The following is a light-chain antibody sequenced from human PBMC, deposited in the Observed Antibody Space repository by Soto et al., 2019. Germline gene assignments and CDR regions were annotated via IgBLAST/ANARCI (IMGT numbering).Light chain of an antibody. V-gene: IGLV2-14*01. CDR1: SSDVGGYNY. J-gene: IGLJ1*01. CDR3: SSYTSSSTL. Sequence: QSALTQPASVSGSPGQSITISCTGTSSDVGGYNYVSWYQQHPGKAPKLMIYAVTDRPSGASSRFSGSKSGNTASLTISGLQAEDEADYYCSSYTSSSTLFGTGTKVTV. CDR2: AVT.